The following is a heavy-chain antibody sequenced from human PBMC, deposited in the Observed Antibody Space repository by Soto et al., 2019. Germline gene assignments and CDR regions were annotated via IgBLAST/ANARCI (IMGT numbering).Heavy chain of an antibody. Sequence: EVQLVESGGGLVQPGGSLKLSCAASGFTFSDSAIHWVRQASGKGLEWVGRIRNKVNSYATAYAASVKGRFTISRDDSKNTAYLQMSSLYTEDTAVYYCNVNIVATGVYYWGQGTLVTVSS. CDR1: GFTFSDSA. V-gene: IGHV3-73*01. J-gene: IGHJ4*02. CDR2: IRNKVNSYAT. CDR3: NVNIVATGVYY. D-gene: IGHD5-12*01.